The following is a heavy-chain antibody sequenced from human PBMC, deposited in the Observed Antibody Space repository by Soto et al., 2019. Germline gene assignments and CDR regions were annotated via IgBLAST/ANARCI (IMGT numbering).Heavy chain of an antibody. D-gene: IGHD1-7*01. CDR1: GFTFSSYS. Sequence: LRLSFAASGFTFSSYSMNWVRQAPGKGLEWVSSISSSSSYIYYADSVKGRFTISRDNAKNSLYLQMNSLRAEDTAVYYCARGPGITGTTGLVGYWGQGTVATVSS. J-gene: IGHJ4*02. V-gene: IGHV3-21*01. CDR3: ARGPGITGTTGLVGY. CDR2: ISSSSSYI.